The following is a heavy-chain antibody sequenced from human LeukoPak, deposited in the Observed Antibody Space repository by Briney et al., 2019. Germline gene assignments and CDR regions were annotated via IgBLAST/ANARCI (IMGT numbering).Heavy chain of an antibody. CDR2: INWNGGST. V-gene: IGHV3-20*04. D-gene: IGHD3-10*01. CDR3: ARRRVTVVRGVDITSYYFDY. J-gene: IGHJ4*02. Sequence: GGSLRLSCAASGFTFDDYGMSWVRLAPGKGLKWVSGINWNGGSTGYADSVKGRFTISRDNAKNSLFLQMNSLRAEDTALYYCARRRVTVVRGVDITSYYFDYWGQGTLVTVSS. CDR1: GFTFDDYG.